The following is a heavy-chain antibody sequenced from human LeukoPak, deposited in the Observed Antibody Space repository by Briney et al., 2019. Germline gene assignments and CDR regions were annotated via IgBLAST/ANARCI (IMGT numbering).Heavy chain of an antibody. V-gene: IGHV3-43D*03. D-gene: IGHD1-26*01. Sequence: GGSLRLSCAASGFTFDDYAMHWVRQAPGKGLEWVSLISWDGGSTYYANSVKGRFTISRDNSKNSLYLRMNSLRAEDTALYYCAKDKVGAGAGYMDVWGKGTTVTVSS. CDR2: ISWDGGST. J-gene: IGHJ6*03. CDR1: GFTFDDYA. CDR3: AKDKVGAGAGYMDV.